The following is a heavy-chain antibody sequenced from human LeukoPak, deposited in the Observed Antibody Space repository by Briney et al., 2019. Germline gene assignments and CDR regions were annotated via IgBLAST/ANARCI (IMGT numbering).Heavy chain of an antibody. CDR2: INPNSGNT. V-gene: IGHV1-18*04. CDR3: AREFDMVRGVIPVYYGMDV. Sequence: ASVKVSCKASGYTFTGYYMHWVRQAPGQGLEWMGWINPNSGNTNYAQKLQGRVTMTTDTSTSTAYMELRSLRSDDTAVYYCAREFDMVRGVIPVYYGMDVWGQGTTVTVSS. J-gene: IGHJ6*02. CDR1: GYTFTGYY. D-gene: IGHD3-10*01.